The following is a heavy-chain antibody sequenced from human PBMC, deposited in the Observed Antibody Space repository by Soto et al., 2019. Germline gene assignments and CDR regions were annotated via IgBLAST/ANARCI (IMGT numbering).Heavy chain of an antibody. J-gene: IGHJ5*02. CDR1: GGSISTDY. CDR3: ARYVNPYDTAVWFDP. Sequence: SETLSLTCTVSGGSISTDYWSWIRQPPGKGLEWIGYIYYSGTTNYNPSLKSRVTISLDTSKNQFSLRLRSVTAADTAVYYCARYVNPYDTAVWFDPWGQGTLVTVSS. D-gene: IGHD3-9*01. V-gene: IGHV4-59*01. CDR2: IYYSGTT.